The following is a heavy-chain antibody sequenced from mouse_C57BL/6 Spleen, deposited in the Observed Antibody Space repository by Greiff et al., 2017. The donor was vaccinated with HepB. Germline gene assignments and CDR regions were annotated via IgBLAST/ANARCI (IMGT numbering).Heavy chain of an antibody. Sequence: EVHLVESGGGLVQPGGSLKLSCAASGFTFSDYYMYWVRQTPEKRLEWVAYISNGGGSTYYPDTVKGRFTISRDNAKNTLYLQMSRLKSEDTAMYYCARREIYYDYDGAWFAYWGQGTLVTVSA. J-gene: IGHJ3*01. V-gene: IGHV5-12*01. D-gene: IGHD2-4*01. CDR1: GFTFSDYY. CDR2: ISNGGGST. CDR3: ARREIYYDYDGAWFAY.